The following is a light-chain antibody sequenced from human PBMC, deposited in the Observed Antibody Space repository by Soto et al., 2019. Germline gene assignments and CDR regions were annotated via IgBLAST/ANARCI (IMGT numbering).Light chain of an antibody. CDR2: AAS. CDR1: QGISSY. V-gene: IGKV1-8*01. Sequence: AIRMTQSPSSFSASTGDRVTITCRASQGISSYLAWYQQKPGKAPKLLIYAASTLQSGVPSRFSGSGSGIDFTLTISCLQSEDFATYYCQQYYSYLGTFGQGTKLEIK. J-gene: IGKJ2*01. CDR3: QQYYSYLGT.